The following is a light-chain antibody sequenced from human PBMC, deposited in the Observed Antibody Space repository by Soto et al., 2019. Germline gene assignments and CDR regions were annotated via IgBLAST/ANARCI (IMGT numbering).Light chain of an antibody. CDR2: AAS. Sequence: DIPMTQSPCSLSASVGCRVTISCRASQSISSYLNWYQQKPGKAPKLLIYAASSLQSGVPSRFSGSGSGTDFTLTVSSLQPEDFATYFCQQSYSTPRTFGQGTKVDNK. CDR3: QQSYSTPRT. J-gene: IGKJ1*01. V-gene: IGKV1-39*01. CDR1: QSISSY.